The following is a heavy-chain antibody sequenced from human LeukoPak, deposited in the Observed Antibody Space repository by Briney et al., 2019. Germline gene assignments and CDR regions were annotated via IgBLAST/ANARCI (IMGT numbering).Heavy chain of an antibody. J-gene: IGHJ5*02. Sequence: GGSLRLSCAASGFTFSGSAMHWVRQASGKGLEWVGRIRSKANSYATAYAASVKGRFTISRDDSKNTAYLQMNSLKTEDTAVYYCTSLRYFDWLLSDPWGQGTLVTVSS. V-gene: IGHV3-73*01. D-gene: IGHD3-9*01. CDR3: TSLRYFDWLLSDP. CDR2: IRSKANSYAT. CDR1: GFTFSGSA.